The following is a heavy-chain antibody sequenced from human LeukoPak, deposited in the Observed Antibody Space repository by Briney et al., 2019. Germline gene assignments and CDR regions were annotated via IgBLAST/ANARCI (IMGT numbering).Heavy chain of an antibody. CDR3: AREAGTVVIGRFDP. J-gene: IGHJ5*02. Sequence: PGGSLRLSCAASGIPFTRNGMHWVRQAPGKGLEWVAFIQYDAINIKYGESVKGRFTISRDNSKNTPYLQMNSLTPEDTAVYYCAREAGTVVIGRFDPWGQGTLVTVSS. D-gene: IGHD2-15*01. CDR1: GIPFTRNG. V-gene: IGHV3-30*02. CDR2: IQYDAINI.